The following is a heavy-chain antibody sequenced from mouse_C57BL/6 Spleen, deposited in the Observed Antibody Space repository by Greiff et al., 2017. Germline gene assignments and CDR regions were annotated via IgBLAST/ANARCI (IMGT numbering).Heavy chain of an antibody. J-gene: IGHJ4*01. CDR1: GYTFTDYY. CDR3: ARGGPYYGNYDYAMDY. CDR2: INPYNGGT. Sequence: EVKLMESGPVLVKPGASVKMSCKASGYTFTDYYMNWVKQSHGKSLEWIGVINPYNGGTSYNQKFKGKATLTVDKSSSTAYMELNSLTSEDSAVYYCARGGPYYGNYDYAMDYWGQGTSVTVSS. D-gene: IGHD2-10*01. V-gene: IGHV1-19*01.